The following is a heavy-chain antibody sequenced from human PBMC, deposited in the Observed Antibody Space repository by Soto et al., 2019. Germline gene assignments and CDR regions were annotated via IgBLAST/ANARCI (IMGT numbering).Heavy chain of an antibody. CDR2: IYTSGIS. CDR1: GGSISSGDYY. CDR3: ARETSTEHVSYYYYGMDV. V-gene: IGHV4-61*09. Sequence: PSETLSLTCTVSGGSISSGDYYWSWIRQPAGKGLEWIGHIYTSGISTYNPSLKSRVTMSVDTSKNQFSLRLSSVTAADTAVYYCARETSTEHVSYYYYGMDVWGQGTTVTVSS. J-gene: IGHJ6*02.